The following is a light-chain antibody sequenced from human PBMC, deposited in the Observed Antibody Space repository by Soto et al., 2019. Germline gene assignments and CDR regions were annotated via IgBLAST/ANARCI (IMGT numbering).Light chain of an antibody. Sequence: QSALTQPASVSGSPGQSITISCTGTSSDVGGYNYVSWYQQHPGKAPKLMIYEVSNRPSGVSNRFSGSKSGNTASLTISGLQAEDEADCDCSSYTGGSTGVFGGGTKLTV. CDR1: SSDVGGYNY. J-gene: IGLJ3*02. V-gene: IGLV2-14*01. CDR2: EVS. CDR3: SSYTGGSTGV.